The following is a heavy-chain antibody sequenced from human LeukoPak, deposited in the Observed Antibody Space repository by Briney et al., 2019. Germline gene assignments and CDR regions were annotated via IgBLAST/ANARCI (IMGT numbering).Heavy chain of an antibody. CDR1: GYTFTGYY. D-gene: IGHD6-19*01. CDR3: ARDRVGSGWPRPWY. V-gene: IGHV1-2*02. Sequence: ASVKVSCKPSGYTFTGYYLHWVRQAPGQGLEWMGWINPNTGATIYAEKFQGRVTMTRDTSIDTAYMEMRSLRSDDTAVYYGARDRVGSGWPRPWYWGQGTLITVSS. CDR2: INPNTGAT. J-gene: IGHJ4*02.